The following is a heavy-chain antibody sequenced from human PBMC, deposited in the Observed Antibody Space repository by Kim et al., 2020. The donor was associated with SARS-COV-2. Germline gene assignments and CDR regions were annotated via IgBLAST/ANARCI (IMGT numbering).Heavy chain of an antibody. V-gene: IGHV4-61*08. Sequence: SETLSLTCTVSGGSVSSGGYYWSWIRQPPGKGLEWIGYIYYTGTSNYNPSLKSRVTMSVDTSKNQVSLRLTSVTAADTAVYYCARRTFTSGSYHLDRWGQGTLVTVSS. CDR2: IYYTGTS. D-gene: IGHD3-10*01. CDR3: ARRTFTSGSYHLDR. J-gene: IGHJ5*02. CDR1: GGSVSSGGYY.